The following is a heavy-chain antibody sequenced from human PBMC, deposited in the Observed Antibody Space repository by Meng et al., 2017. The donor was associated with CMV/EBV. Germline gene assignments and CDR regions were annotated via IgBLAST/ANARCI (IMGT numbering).Heavy chain of an antibody. CDR2: IIPILGIA. CDR1: GGTFSSYT. V-gene: IGHV1-69*02. J-gene: IGHJ6*02. Sequence: SVKVSCKASGGTFSSYTISWVRQAPGQGLEWMGRIIPILGIANYAQKFQGRVTITADKSTSTAYMELSSLRSEDTAVYYCATQGGEYCSSTSCYSYYYGMDVWGQGTTVTVSS. D-gene: IGHD2-2*01. CDR3: ATQGGEYCSSTSCYSYYYGMDV.